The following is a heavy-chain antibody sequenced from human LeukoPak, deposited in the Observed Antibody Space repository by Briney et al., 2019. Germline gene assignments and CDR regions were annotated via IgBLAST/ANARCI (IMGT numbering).Heavy chain of an antibody. Sequence: SETLSLTCTVSGGSISTYYWSWIRQPAGKGLEWIGRMYTSGTTKYSPSLKRRVTMSVDTSNNQFSLKVSSVTAADTAVYYCARDQGSYYGVDVWGQGTTVTVSS. V-gene: IGHV4-4*07. CDR2: MYTSGTT. CDR1: GGSISTYY. CDR3: ARDQGSYYGVDV. J-gene: IGHJ6*02.